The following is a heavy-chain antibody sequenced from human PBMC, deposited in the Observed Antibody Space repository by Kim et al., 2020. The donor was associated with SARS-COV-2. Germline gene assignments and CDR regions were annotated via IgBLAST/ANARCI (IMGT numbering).Heavy chain of an antibody. D-gene: IGHD3-10*01. CDR3: ARDSKLWFGELSLAGGMDV. Sequence: ASVKVSCKASGYTFTSYAMNWVRQAPGQGLEWMGWINTNTGNPTYAQGFTGRFVFSLDTFVSTAYLQISSLKAEDTAVYYCARDSKLWFGELSLAGGMDVWGQGTTVTVSS. V-gene: IGHV7-4-1*02. J-gene: IGHJ6*02. CDR2: INTNTGNP. CDR1: GYTFTSYA.